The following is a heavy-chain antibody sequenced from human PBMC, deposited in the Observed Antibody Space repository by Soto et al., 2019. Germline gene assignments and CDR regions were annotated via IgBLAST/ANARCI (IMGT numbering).Heavy chain of an antibody. J-gene: IGHJ4*02. CDR3: ARAPGFYGDFFDY. V-gene: IGHV3-20*04. Sequence: EVQLVESGGGVVRPGGSLRLSCAAFGFPFDDYGMSWVRQAPGKGLEWVSGINRDGGSTGYADSVKGRFTISRDNAKNSLYLQMNGLRAEDTAFYYCARAPGFYGDFFDYWGQGTLVTVSS. CDR1: GFPFDDYG. CDR2: INRDGGST. D-gene: IGHD4-17*01.